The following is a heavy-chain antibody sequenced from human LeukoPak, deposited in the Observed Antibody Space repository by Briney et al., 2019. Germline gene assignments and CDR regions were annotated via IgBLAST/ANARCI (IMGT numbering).Heavy chain of an antibody. J-gene: IGHJ4*02. CDR2: IWSDGSQK. D-gene: IGHD3-3*02. Sequence: GGSLRLSCAASGFTFTTHGFHWVRQAPGKGLGCVAVIWSDGSQKYYADSVKGRFTISRDNSENTVYLQMNSLRAEDTAVYYCARDLRYGALDFDYGGQGTLVTVSS. CDR1: GFTFTTHG. CDR3: ARDLRYGALDFDY. V-gene: IGHV3-33*01.